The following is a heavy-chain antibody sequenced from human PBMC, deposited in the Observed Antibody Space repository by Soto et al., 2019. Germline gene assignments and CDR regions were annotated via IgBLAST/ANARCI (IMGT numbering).Heavy chain of an antibody. J-gene: IGHJ6*02. D-gene: IGHD3-22*01. V-gene: IGHV1-2*02. Sequence: ASVKVSCKASGYTFTGYYMHWVRQAPGQGLEGMGWINPNSGGTNYAQKFQGRATMTRDTSISTAYMEPSRLRSDDTAVYYCARDLGATAYYYDSSGGGYYGMDVWGQGTTVTVSS. CDR2: INPNSGGT. CDR3: ARDLGATAYYYDSSGGGYYGMDV. CDR1: GYTFTGYY.